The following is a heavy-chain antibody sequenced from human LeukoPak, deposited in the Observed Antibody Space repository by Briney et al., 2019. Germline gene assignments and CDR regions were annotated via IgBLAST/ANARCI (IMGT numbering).Heavy chain of an antibody. CDR2: ISAYNGNT. CDR3: ARESLHPVTTSNWFDP. D-gene: IGHD4-17*01. CDR1: GYTFTGYY. J-gene: IGHJ5*02. Sequence: GASVKVSCKASGYTFTGYYMHWVRQAPGQGLEWMGWISAYNGNTNYAQKLQGRVTMTTDTSTSTAYMELRSLRSDDTAVYYCARESLHPVTTSNWFDPWGQGTLVTVSS. V-gene: IGHV1-18*04.